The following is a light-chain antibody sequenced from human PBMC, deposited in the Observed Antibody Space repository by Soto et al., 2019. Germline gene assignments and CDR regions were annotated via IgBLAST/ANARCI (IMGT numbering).Light chain of an antibody. J-gene: IGKJ2*01. CDR2: GAS. Sequence: EIVMTQSPATLSVSPGERVTLSCRASQSVSDNLAWYQQKPGQAPRLLIYGASTRATTIPARFSGSGSGTEFTLTISSLQSADFAVYYCQQSNNWPYTFGQGTKLDIK. V-gene: IGKV3-15*01. CDR3: QQSNNWPYT. CDR1: QSVSDN.